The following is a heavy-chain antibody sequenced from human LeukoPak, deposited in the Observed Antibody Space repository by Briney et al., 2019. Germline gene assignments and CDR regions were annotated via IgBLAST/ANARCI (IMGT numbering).Heavy chain of an antibody. V-gene: IGHV1-69*10. D-gene: IGHD2-2*01. J-gene: IGHJ4*02. CDR3: ARDVPAANGESKGIFDY. CDR2: IIPILGIA. CDR1: GGTFSSYA. Sequence: SVKVSCKASGGTFSSYAISWVRQAPGQRLEWMGGIIPILGIANYAQKFQGRVTITADKSTSTAYMELSSLRSEDTAVYYCARDVPAANGESKGIFDYWGQGTLVTVSS.